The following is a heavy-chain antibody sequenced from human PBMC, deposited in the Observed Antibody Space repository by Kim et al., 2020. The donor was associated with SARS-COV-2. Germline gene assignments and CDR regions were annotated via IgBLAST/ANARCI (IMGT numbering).Heavy chain of an antibody. D-gene: IGHD3-10*01. V-gene: IGHV3-33*01. Sequence: GGSLRRSCAASGFIFSSYGMHWVRLTPGKGLEWLAVVWNDGGKKYYADSVKGRFTASRDNSKNTVYLEMNSLRVEDTAVYYCARDASGVSAAIWGQGTLV. CDR1: GFIFSSYG. CDR3: ARDASGVSAAI. J-gene: IGHJ4*02. CDR2: VWNDGGKK.